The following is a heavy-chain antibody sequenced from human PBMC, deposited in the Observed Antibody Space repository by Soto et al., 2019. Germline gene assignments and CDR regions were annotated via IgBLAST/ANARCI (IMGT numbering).Heavy chain of an antibody. Sequence: QMQLVQSGPEVKKPGTSVKVSCKASGFTFTSSAVQWVRQARGQRLEWIGWIVVGSGNTNYAQKFQERVTNPSDRYTRTPYMQQNSLRSEDTAVYYCAAGEYSSSPRRQGYWGQGTLVTVFS. V-gene: IGHV1-58*01. CDR1: GFTFTSSA. D-gene: IGHD6-6*01. CDR2: IVVGSGNT. CDR3: AAGEYSSSPRRQGY. J-gene: IGHJ4*02.